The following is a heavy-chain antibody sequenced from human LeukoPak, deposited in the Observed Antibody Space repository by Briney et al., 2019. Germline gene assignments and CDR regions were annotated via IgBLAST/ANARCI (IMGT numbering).Heavy chain of an antibody. D-gene: IGHD6-19*01. CDR1: GYTFTGYY. J-gene: IGHJ5*02. CDR3: ARDFFGQWLVQNLNWFDP. CDR2: INPNSGGT. Sequence: ASAKVSGKASGYTFTGYYMHWVRQAPGQGLEWMGWINPNSGGTNYAQKFQGRVTMTRDTSISTAYMELSRLRSDDTAVYYCARDFFGQWLVQNLNWFDPWGQGTLVTVSS. V-gene: IGHV1-2*02.